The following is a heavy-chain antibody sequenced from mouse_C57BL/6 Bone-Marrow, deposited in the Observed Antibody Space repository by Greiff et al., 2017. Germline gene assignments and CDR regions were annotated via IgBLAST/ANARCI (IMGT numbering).Heavy chain of an antibody. CDR2: LDPEAGAP. CDR3: ARGGVFDY. J-gene: IGHJ2*01. CDR1: GFNIQDYY. V-gene: IGHV14-2*01. Sequence: VQLQQSGAELVKPGASVKLSCTASGFNIQDYYMHWVTQRTEQGLAWIGRLDPEAGAPKSAPPFPGKATITADTSSNTAYLQLSSLTSEDTAVYYCARGGVFDYWGQGTTLTGAS.